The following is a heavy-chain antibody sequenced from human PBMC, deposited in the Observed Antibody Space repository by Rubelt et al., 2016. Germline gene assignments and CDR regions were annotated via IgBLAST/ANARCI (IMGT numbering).Heavy chain of an antibody. CDR3: VKGGGSQFHF. V-gene: IGHV3-23*01. D-gene: IGHD3-10*01. Sequence: EEQLLESGGGLVQPGGSLRLSCAASGFIFSNYAMSWVRQAPGKGLEWVSSISTHGVDTYYADSMRGRFTISRDNSKNTLSLQMNSLRVGDTALYYCVKGGGSQFHFWGQGTLVTVSS. CDR1: GFIFSNYA. CDR2: ISTHGVDT. J-gene: IGHJ4*02.